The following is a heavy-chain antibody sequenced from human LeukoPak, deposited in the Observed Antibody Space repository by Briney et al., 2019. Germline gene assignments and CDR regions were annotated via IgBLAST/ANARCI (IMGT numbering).Heavy chain of an antibody. J-gene: IGHJ4*02. CDR3: ARHAVDYSLSSPWRY. D-gene: IGHD6-6*01. CDR2: IFPGDSDT. CDR1: GYSFTNYW. Sequence: GESLKISCKGSGYSFTNYWIGWVRQMPGKGLEWMGIIFPGDSDTTYSPSFQGQVTISADKSISTAYLQWSSLKASDTAMYYCARHAVDYSLSSPWRYWGQGTLVTVSP. V-gene: IGHV5-51*01.